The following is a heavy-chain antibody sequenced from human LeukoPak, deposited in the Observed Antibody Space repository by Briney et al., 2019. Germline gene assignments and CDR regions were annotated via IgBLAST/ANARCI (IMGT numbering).Heavy chain of an antibody. Sequence: GGSLRLSCAASGFTFSSYAMSWVRQAPGKGLEWVSAISGSGGSTYYADSVRGRFTISRDNFKNTLYLQMNSLRAEDTAVYYCAKFLPTHIVVANYYFDYWGQGTLVTVSS. CDR2: ISGSGGST. CDR1: GFTFSSYA. V-gene: IGHV3-23*01. CDR3: AKFLPTHIVVANYYFDY. D-gene: IGHD2-21*01. J-gene: IGHJ4*02.